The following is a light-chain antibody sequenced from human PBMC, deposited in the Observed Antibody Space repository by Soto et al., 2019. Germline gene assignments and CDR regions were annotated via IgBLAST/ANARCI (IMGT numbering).Light chain of an antibody. J-gene: IGLJ1*01. CDR3: SSFASGSTLYV. V-gene: IGLV2-14*01. Sequence: QSALTQPASVSGSPGQSITLSCTGSSSDIGRHKYVSWYQHHPGKAPKLMIYEVSNRPSGVSSRFSGSKSGNTASLTISGLQAEDEADYHCSSFASGSTLYVFGTGTKLTVL. CDR1: SSDIGRHKY. CDR2: EVS.